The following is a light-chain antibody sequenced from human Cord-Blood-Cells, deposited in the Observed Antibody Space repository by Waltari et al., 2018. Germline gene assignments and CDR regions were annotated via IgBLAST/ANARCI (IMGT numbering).Light chain of an antibody. CDR1: QSISSY. V-gene: IGKV1-39*01. Sequence: DIQMTQSPSSLSAPVGDRVTITCRASQSISSYLNWYQQKPGKAPKLLLFAASSLQSGVPSRFSGSGSGTDFTLTISSLQPEDFATYYCQQSYSTPVTFGPGTKVDIK. CDR3: QQSYSTPVT. J-gene: IGKJ3*01. CDR2: AAS.